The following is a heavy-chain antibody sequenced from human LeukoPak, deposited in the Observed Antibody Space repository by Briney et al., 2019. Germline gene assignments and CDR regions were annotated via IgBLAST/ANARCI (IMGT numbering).Heavy chain of an antibody. CDR2: INPNSGGT. Sequence: ASVKASCKASGYTFTGYYMHWVRQAPGQGLEWMGRINPNSGGTNYAQKFQGRVTMTRDTSISTAYMELSRLRSDDTAVYYCARDRYMITFGGVTNYVVYWGQGPLVTVSS. D-gene: IGHD3-16*01. CDR1: GYTFTGYY. J-gene: IGHJ4*02. V-gene: IGHV1-2*06. CDR3: ARDRYMITFGGVTNYVVY.